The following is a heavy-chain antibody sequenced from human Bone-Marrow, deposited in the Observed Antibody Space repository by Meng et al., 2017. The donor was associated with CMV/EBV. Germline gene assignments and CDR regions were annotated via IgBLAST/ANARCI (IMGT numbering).Heavy chain of an antibody. D-gene: IGHD3-22*01. CDR1: GFTFSDYY. CDR2: ISSSGSTI. Sequence: GESLKISCAASGFTFSDYYMSWIRQAPGKGLEWVSYISSSGSTIYYADSVKGRFTISRDNAKNSLYLQMNSLRAEDTAVYYCATIAVVVTTNLWGQGTLVTVSS. V-gene: IGHV3-11*04. CDR3: ATIAVVVTTNL. J-gene: IGHJ5*02.